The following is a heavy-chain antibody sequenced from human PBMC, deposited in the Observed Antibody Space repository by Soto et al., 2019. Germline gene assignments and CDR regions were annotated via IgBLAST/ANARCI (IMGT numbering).Heavy chain of an antibody. V-gene: IGHV4-30-4*01. CDR2: IYYSGNT. D-gene: IGHD2-2*01. J-gene: IGHJ5*02. Sequence: SETLSFTCTVSGGSISSGDYYWSWIRQPPGKGLEWIGYIYYSGNTYYTPSLKSRATISVDTSKNQFSLRLSSVTVTDTAVYYCARQSCTSASCPWGWFDPWGQGTLVTVSS. CDR1: GGSISSGDYY. CDR3: ARQSCTSASCPWGWFDP.